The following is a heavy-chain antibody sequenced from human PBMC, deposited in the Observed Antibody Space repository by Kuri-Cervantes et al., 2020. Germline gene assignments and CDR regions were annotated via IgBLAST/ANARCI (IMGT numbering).Heavy chain of an antibody. D-gene: IGHD3-22*01. CDR1: AYTFNNYY. J-gene: IGHJ3*02. CDR3: ARDRRAFCYYYDSSGFPVYDAFDI. CDR2: INPSDGST. Sequence: ASVKVSCKASAYTFNNYYMHWVRQAPGQGPEWMGIINPSDGSTSYAQKFQGRVTMTRDTSTSTVYMELSSLRSEDTALYYCARDRRAFCYYYDSSGFPVYDAFDIWGQGTMVTVSS. V-gene: IGHV1-46*02.